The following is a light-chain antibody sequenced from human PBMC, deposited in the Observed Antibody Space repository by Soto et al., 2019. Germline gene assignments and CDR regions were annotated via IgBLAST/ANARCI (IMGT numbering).Light chain of an antibody. CDR3: QQHISWPLT. J-gene: IGKJ4*01. CDR2: GAS. CDR1: QSVSSK. Sequence: EVVLTQSPGTLSLSPGERATLSCRASQSVSSKLAWYQQKPGQAPRLLIFGASTRATGIPARFSGSGSGTDFTLTISNLEPEDFAVYYCQQHISWPLTFGGGTKVDI. V-gene: IGKV3-11*01.